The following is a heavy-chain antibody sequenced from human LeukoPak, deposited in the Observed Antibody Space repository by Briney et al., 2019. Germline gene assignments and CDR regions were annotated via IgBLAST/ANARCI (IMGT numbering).Heavy chain of an antibody. Sequence: PGGSLRLSCAASGFTFSSYSMNWARQAPGKGLEWVSSISSSSSYIYYADSVKGRFTISRDNAKNSLYPQMNSLRAEDTAVYYCARDRGTAVAYFDYWGQGTLVTVSS. V-gene: IGHV3-21*01. D-gene: IGHD6-19*01. J-gene: IGHJ4*02. CDR1: GFTFSSYS. CDR2: ISSSSSYI. CDR3: ARDRGTAVAYFDY.